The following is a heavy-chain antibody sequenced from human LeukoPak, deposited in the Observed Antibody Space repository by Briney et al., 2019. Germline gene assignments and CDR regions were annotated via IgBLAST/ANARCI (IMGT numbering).Heavy chain of an antibody. Sequence: SETQSLICPMWIDSVRIYSGICTRHPPGKGLVGIAYIFFFGTTHYNPSLKRRANISIDTSKNQFSLKLTSVTAADTAMYYCARRGWSDAFDIWGQGTMVTVSS. CDR2: IFFFGTT. CDR3: ARRGWSDAFDI. V-gene: IGHV4-59*02. CDR1: IDSVRIYS. J-gene: IGHJ3*02. D-gene: IGHD6-19*01.